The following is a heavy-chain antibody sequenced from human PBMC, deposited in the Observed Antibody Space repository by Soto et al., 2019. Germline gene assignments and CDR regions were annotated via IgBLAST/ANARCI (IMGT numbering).Heavy chain of an antibody. CDR3: ARELYSNWFDP. J-gene: IGHJ5*02. CDR2: IYYSGST. CDR1: GGSISSYY. D-gene: IGHD2-15*01. Sequence: PSETLSLTCTVSGGSISSYYWSWIRQPPGKGLEWIGYIYYSGSTNYNPSLKSRVTISVDTSKNQFSLKLSSVTAADTAVYYCARELYSNWFDPWGQGTLVTVSS. V-gene: IGHV4-59*01.